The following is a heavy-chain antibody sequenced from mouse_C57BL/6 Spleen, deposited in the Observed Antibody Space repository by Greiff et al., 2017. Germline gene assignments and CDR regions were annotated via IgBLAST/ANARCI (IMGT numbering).Heavy chain of an antibody. D-gene: IGHD2-4*01. Sequence: EVQVVESGGGLVQPGGSLKLSCAASGFTFSDYYMYWVRQTPEKRLEWVAYISNGGGSTYYPDTVKGRFTISRDNAKNTLYLQMSRLKSEDTAMYYCARQDYDYDGGFAYWGQGTLVTVSA. CDR1: GFTFSDYY. CDR3: ARQDYDYDGGFAY. CDR2: ISNGGGST. J-gene: IGHJ3*01. V-gene: IGHV5-12*01.